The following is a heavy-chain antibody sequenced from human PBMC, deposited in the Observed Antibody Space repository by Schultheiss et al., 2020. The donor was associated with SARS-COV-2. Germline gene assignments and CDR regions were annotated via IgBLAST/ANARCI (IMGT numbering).Heavy chain of an antibody. V-gene: IGHV4-34*01. J-gene: IGHJ6*03. Sequence: SETLSLTCAVYGGSFSGYYWSWIRQPPGKGLEWIGEIYHSGSTNYNPSLKSRVTISVDTSNNQFSLKLSSVTAADTAVYYCARHLYSTSGNYFYYYLGVWGKGTTVTVSS. CDR2: IYHSGST. CDR3: ARHLYSTSGNYFYYYLGV. D-gene: IGHD2-2*01. CDR1: GGSFSGYY.